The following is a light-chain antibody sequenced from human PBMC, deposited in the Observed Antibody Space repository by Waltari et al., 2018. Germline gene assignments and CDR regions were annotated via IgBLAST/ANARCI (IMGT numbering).Light chain of an antibody. CDR2: GAS. V-gene: IGKV4-1*01. Sequence: DIVMTQSPDSLSVSLGERATINCKSSLSILHSSENKNQLCWYQQKSGQSPKLLIYGASTRESGVPDRCSGSGSGTDFTLTISSLQTEDVAVYYCQQYYSTPFTFGPGTKVDIK. CDR3: QQYYSTPFT. CDR1: LSILHSSENKNQ. J-gene: IGKJ3*01.